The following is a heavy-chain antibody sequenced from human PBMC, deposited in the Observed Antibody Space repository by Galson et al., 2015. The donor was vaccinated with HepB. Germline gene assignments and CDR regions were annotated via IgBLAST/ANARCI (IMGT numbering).Heavy chain of an antibody. CDR2: ISPYSGDT. D-gene: IGHD2-15*01. CDR3: ARGALVAVVRGTLNNWFAP. J-gene: IGHJ5*02. Sequence: SVKVSCKASGYTFSTYSITWVRQAPGQGLEWMGWISPYSGDTDYARKFQGRVTMTTDTFTSTAYMEVRSLRSDDPAVYYCARGALVAVVRGTLNNWFAPWGQGTLVTVSS. CDR1: GYTFSTYS. V-gene: IGHV1-18*01.